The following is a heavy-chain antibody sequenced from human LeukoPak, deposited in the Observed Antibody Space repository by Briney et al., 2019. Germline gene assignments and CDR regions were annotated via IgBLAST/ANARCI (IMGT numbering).Heavy chain of an antibody. CDR3: ASAGPITIFEPPLDY. D-gene: IGHD3-3*01. V-gene: IGHV4-59*01. Sequence: PSETLSLTCAVYGGSFSGYYWSWIRQPPGKGLEWIGYIYYSGSTNYNPSLKSRVTISVDTSKNQFSLKLSSVTAADTAVYYCASAGPITIFEPPLDYWGQGTLVTVSS. CDR1: GGSFSGYY. CDR2: IYYSGST. J-gene: IGHJ4*02.